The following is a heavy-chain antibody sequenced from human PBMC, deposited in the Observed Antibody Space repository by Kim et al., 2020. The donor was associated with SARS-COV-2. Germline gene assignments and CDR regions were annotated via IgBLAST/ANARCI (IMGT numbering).Heavy chain of an antibody. V-gene: IGHV3-23*01. J-gene: IGHJ4*01. Sequence: TYYTDSVKGRFTISRDNSKNTLHLQMNSRRAEDTAVYYCAKAGGQFFFDYWGHGTLVTVSS. CDR2: T. CDR3: AKAGGQFFFDY.